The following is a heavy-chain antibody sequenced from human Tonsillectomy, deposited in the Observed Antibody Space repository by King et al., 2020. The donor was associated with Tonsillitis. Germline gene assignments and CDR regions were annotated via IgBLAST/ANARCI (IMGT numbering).Heavy chain of an antibody. CDR2: IRYDGSNK. D-gene: IGHD3-22*01. Sequence: VQLVESGGGVVQPGGSLRLSCAASGFTFSSYGMHWVRQAPGKGLEWVAFIRYDGSNKYYADSVKGRFTISRDNSKNTLYLQMNSLRAEDTAVYYCAKDALITMIVAEDCFDYWGQGALVTVCS. CDR3: AKDALITMIVAEDCFDY. CDR1: GFTFSSYG. J-gene: IGHJ4*02. V-gene: IGHV3-30*02.